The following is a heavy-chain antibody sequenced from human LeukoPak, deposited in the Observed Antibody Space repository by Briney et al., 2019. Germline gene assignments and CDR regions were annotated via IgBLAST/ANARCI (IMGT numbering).Heavy chain of an antibody. J-gene: IGHJ6*02. CDR2: ISWNSGSI. V-gene: IGHV3-9*01. Sequence: GGSLRLSRAASGFAFDDYAMHWVRQAPGKGLEWVSGISWNSGSIGYADSVKGRFTISRDNAKNSLYLQMNSLRAEDTALYYCAKSTDTSYGMDVWGQGTTVTVSS. CDR1: GFAFDDYA. CDR3: AKSTDTSYGMDV.